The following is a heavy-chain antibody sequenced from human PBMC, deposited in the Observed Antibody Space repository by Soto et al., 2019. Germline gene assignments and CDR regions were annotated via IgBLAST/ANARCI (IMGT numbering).Heavy chain of an antibody. CDR1: GGTFSSYA. D-gene: IGHD7-27*01. CDR2: IIPIFGTA. Sequence: ASVKVSCKASGGTFSSYAISWVRQAPGQGLEWMGGIIPIFGTANYAQKFQGRVTITADESTSTAYMELSSLRSEDTAVYYCARDLGANWGDYYGMDVWGQGTTVTVSS. CDR3: ARDLGANWGDYYGMDV. J-gene: IGHJ6*02. V-gene: IGHV1-69*13.